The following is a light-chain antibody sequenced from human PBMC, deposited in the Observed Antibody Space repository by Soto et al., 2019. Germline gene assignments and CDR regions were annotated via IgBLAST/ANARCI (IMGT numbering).Light chain of an antibody. CDR1: QSVSSSD. Sequence: IVLTQSPGTLSLSPGERATLSCRASQSVSSSDLAWYQQKPGQAPRLLIYDASNRATGIPARFSGSGSGTDFTLTISSLEPEDFAVYYCQQRSSWPLTFGGGTKVDIK. J-gene: IGKJ4*01. CDR3: QQRSSWPLT. CDR2: DAS. V-gene: IGKV3D-20*02.